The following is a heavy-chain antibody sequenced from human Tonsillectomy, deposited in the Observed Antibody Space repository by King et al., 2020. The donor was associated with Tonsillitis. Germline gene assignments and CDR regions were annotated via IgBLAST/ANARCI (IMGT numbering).Heavy chain of an antibody. V-gene: IGHV4-31*03. Sequence: QLQESGPGLVKPSQTLSLTCTVSGDSISARAYYWSCIRQHPGGALEWIGYIFYTGDTYFNPPLESRVTMSVDTSKKQFSLKLNSVTAADTAVYYCARDRRSCTDGSCYVQYFDLWGRGTLVTVSS. D-gene: IGHD2-15*01. CDR1: GDSISARAYY. CDR2: IFYTGDT. J-gene: IGHJ2*01. CDR3: ARDRRSCTDGSCYVQYFDL.